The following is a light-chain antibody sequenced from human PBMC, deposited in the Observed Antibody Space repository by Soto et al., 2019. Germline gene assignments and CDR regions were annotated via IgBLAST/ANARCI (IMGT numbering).Light chain of an antibody. CDR1: QSISTY. CDR3: QHGYSTPLT. Sequence: SRMTQSPSSLSSSVGDIVTITCRASQSISTYLHWYQQKPGKAPNLLXYAASTLQSGVPSRFSGSGSGTDFTLTISSLQPEDFVTYFCQHGYSTPLTFGGGTKVDIK. V-gene: IGKV1-39*01. CDR2: AAS. J-gene: IGKJ4*01.